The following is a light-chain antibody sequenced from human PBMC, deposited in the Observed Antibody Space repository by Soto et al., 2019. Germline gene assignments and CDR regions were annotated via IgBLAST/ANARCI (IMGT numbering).Light chain of an antibody. CDR2: GAS. V-gene: IGKV3-15*01. CDR1: QSLSNN. Sequence: EIVMTQSPATLSVSPGERATLSCRASQSLSNNLAWYQQKPGQAPSLLIYGASTRATGIPARFSGSASGTEFPPTISSLQSGDFAVYYCQQYNYWPPYTFGQGTKVEIK. J-gene: IGKJ2*01. CDR3: QQYNYWPPYT.